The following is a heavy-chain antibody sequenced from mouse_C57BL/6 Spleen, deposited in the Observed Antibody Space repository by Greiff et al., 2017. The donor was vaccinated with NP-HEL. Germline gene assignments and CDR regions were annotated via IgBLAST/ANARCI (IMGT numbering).Heavy chain of an antibody. Sequence: EVQLQQSGPELVKPGASVKISCKASGYTFTDYYMNWVKQSHGKSLEWIGDINPNNGGTSYNQKFKGKATLTVDKSSSTAYMELRSLTSEDSAVYYCARGPRLPDLAMDYWGQGTSVTVSS. D-gene: IGHD5-5*01. CDR1: GYTFTDYY. V-gene: IGHV1-26*01. J-gene: IGHJ4*01. CDR3: ARGPRLPDLAMDY. CDR2: INPNNGGT.